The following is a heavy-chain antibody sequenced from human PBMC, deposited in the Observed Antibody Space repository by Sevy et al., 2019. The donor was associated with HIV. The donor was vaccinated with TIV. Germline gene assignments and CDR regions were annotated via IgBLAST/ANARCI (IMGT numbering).Heavy chain of an antibody. D-gene: IGHD3-3*01. CDR3: ARDKYYDFWSGYYDAHYYYYGMDV. V-gene: IGHV1-18*01. J-gene: IGHJ6*02. CDR2: ISAYNGNT. Sequence: ASVKVSCKASGYTFTSYGISWVRQAPGQGLEWMGWISAYNGNTNYAQKLQGRVTMTTDTSTSTAYMELRSLRSDDTAVYYCARDKYYDFWSGYYDAHYYYYGMDVWGQGTTVTVSS. CDR1: GYTFTSYG.